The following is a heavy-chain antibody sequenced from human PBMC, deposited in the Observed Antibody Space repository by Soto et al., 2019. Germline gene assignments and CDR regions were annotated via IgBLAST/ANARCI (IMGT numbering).Heavy chain of an antibody. CDR3: AREVVRGVGSDY. J-gene: IGHJ4*02. Sequence: QVQLVQSGAEVKKPGASVKVSCKASGYTFTSYGISWVRQAPGQGLEWMGWISTYNGNTKYAQKLQGRVTMTTDTSTSTAYMELRSVRSAATAVFDWAREVVRGVGSDYWGQGTLVTVSS. CDR1: GYTFTSYG. D-gene: IGHD3-10*01. CDR2: ISTYNGNT. V-gene: IGHV1-18*01.